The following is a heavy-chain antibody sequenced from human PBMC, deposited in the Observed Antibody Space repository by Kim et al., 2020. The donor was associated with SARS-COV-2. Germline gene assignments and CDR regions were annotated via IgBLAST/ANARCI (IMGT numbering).Heavy chain of an antibody. CDR2: ISAYNGNT. CDR1: GYTFTSYG. CDR3: ARDQDSSGWYWYFDL. D-gene: IGHD6-19*01. J-gene: IGHJ2*01. V-gene: IGHV1-18*04. Sequence: ASVKVSCKASGYTFTSYGISWVRQAPGQGLEWMGWISAYNGNTNYAQKLQGRVTMTTDTSTSTAYMELRSLRSDDTAVYYCARDQDSSGWYWYFDLWGRGTLVTVYS.